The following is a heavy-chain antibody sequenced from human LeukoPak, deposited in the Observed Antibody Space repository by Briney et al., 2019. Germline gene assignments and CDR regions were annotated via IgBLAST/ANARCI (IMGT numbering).Heavy chain of an antibody. D-gene: IGHD5-24*01. V-gene: IGHV1-2*02. CDR2: INPNSGGT. Sequence: ASVKVSCKASGYTFTGYYMHWVRQAPGQGLEWMGWINPNSGGTNYAQKFQGRVTMTRDTSISTAYMELSRLRSDDTAVYYCAREGDGYNYDIGYWGQGTLVTVSS. CDR1: GYTFTGYY. CDR3: AREGDGYNYDIGY. J-gene: IGHJ4*02.